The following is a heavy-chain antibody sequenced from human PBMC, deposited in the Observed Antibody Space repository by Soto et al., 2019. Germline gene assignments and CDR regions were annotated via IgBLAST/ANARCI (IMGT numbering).Heavy chain of an antibody. V-gene: IGHV4-39*01. CDR1: GGSISTSAYY. CDR3: ASRVEGLYSGNDRYYFDY. J-gene: IGHJ4*02. D-gene: IGHD5-12*01. CDR2: IYYSGTS. Sequence: PSETLSLPCTVFGGSISTSAYYWGWIRQPPGKGLEWIGTIYYSGTSYHNPSLKSRVTISVDTSKNQFSLTLTSVTAADTAVYYCASRVEGLYSGNDRYYFDYWGQGTLVTVSS.